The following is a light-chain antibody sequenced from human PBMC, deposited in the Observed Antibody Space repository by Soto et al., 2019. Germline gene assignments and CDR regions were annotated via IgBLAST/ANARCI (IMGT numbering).Light chain of an antibody. J-gene: IGLJ2*01. V-gene: IGLV1-51*01. CDR3: GTWDSSLRVVV. CDR2: DNS. CDR1: SSNIGNNY. Sequence: QSVLTQPPSVSAAPGQKVTISCSGSSSNIGNNYLSWYQQLPGTAPKLLIYDNSNRPSGIPDRFSGSKSGTSATLGITGLQTGDEADYYCGTWDSSLRVVVFGGGTKLTVL.